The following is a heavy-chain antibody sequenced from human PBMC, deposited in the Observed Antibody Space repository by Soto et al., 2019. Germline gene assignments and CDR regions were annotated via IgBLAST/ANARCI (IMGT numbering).Heavy chain of an antibody. Sequence: ASVKVSCKASGYTFASYEINWVRQATGQGLEWMGWMNPNIGNTGYAQKFQGRVTMTRNTSASTGYMELSSLRSEDTAVYYCARGKGEYIDWLLPFDAFDIWGQGTVVTVS. J-gene: IGHJ3*02. CDR1: GYTFASYE. D-gene: IGHD3-9*01. CDR2: MNPNIGNT. V-gene: IGHV1-8*01. CDR3: ARGKGEYIDWLLPFDAFDI.